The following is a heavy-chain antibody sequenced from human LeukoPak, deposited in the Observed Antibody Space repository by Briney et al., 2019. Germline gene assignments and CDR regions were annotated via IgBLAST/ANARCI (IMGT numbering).Heavy chain of an antibody. CDR3: ARVMDYYDSSGFIPRVAFDI. CDR1: GGSNSSGGYY. CDR2: IYHSGST. J-gene: IGHJ3*02. D-gene: IGHD3-22*01. Sequence: SETLSLTCTVSGGSNSSGGYYWSWIRQPPGKGLEWIGYIYHSGSTYYNPSLKSRVTISVDRSKNQFSLKLSSVTAADTAVYYCARVMDYYDSSGFIPRVAFDIWGQGTMVTVSS. V-gene: IGHV4-30-2*01.